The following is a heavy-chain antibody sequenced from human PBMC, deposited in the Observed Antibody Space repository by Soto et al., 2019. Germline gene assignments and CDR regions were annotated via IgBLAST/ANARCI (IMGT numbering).Heavy chain of an antibody. J-gene: IGHJ4*02. CDR3: ARGRLWFGELSPF. Sequence: ASVKVSCKASGYTFTSYDINWVRQATGQGLEWMGWMNPNSGNTGYAQKFQGRVTMTRNTSISTAYMELSSLRSEDTAVSYCARGRLWFGELSPFWGQGTLVTVSS. V-gene: IGHV1-8*01. D-gene: IGHD3-10*01. CDR2: MNPNSGNT. CDR1: GYTFTSYD.